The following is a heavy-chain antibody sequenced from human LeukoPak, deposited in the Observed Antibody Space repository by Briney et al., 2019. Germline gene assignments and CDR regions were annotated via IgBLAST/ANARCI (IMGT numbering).Heavy chain of an antibody. J-gene: IGHJ4*02. V-gene: IGHV3-30-3*01. CDR2: ISYDGNNK. Sequence: GRSLRLSCAASGFTFSSYAMHWVRQAPGKGLEWVAVISYDGNNKYYADSVRGRFTISRDNSKSTLFLQMNSLRVEDTAVYYCATEGSVNYYYDISGYYNHWGQGTLVTVSS. CDR1: GFTFSSYA. CDR3: ATEGSVNYYYDISGYYNH. D-gene: IGHD3-22*01.